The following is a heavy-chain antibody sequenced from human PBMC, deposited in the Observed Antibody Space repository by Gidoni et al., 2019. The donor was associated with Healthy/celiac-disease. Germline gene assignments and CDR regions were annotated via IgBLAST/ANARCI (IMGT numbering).Heavy chain of an antibody. D-gene: IGHD6-19*01. CDR3: ARDGIAVAGPPSPYDY. V-gene: IGHV3-48*03. CDR2: ISSIGSTI. CDR1: GFTFSSYE. J-gene: IGHJ4*02. Sequence: EVQLVESGGGLVQPGGSLRLSCAASGFTFSSYEMNWVRQAPGKGLEWVSYISSIGSTIYYADSVKGRFTISRDNAKNSLYLQMKSLRAEDTAVYYCARDGIAVAGPPSPYDYWGQGTLVTVSS.